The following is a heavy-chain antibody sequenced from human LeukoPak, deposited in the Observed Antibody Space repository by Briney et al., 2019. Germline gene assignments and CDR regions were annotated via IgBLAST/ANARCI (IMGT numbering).Heavy chain of an antibody. J-gene: IGHJ5*02. V-gene: IGHV3-7*01. CDR3: ARGGPAAMVDP. CDR1: GLTFSSYW. Sequence: GGSLRLSCAASGLTFSSYWMSWVRQAPGKGLEWVANIKQDGSEKYYVDSVKGRFTISRDNAKNSLYLQMNSLRAEDTAVYYCARGGPAAMVDPWGQGTLVTVSS. D-gene: IGHD2-2*01. CDR2: IKQDGSEK.